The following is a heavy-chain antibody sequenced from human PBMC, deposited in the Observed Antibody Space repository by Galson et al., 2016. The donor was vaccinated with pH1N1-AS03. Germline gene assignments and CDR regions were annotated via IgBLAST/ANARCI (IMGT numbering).Heavy chain of an antibody. J-gene: IGHJ4*02. V-gene: IGHV1-18*01. CDR3: AGSGSGSFYAGDF. CDR2: IGTYT. CDR1: GYTFTNYG. D-gene: IGHD3-10*01. Sequence: SVKVSCKASGYTFTNYGISWVRQAPGQGLEYMGWIGTYTIYAQKLQGRVTMTTDTSTSTAYMELRSLRSDDTAVYYCAGSGSGSFYAGDFWGQGTLVSVSS.